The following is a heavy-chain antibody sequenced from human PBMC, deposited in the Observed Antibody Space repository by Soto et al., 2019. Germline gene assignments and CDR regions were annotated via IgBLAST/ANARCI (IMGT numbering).Heavy chain of an antibody. Sequence: SETLSLTCTVSGGSISSGGYYWSWIRQHPGKGLEWIGYIYYSGSTYYNPSLKSRVTISVDTSKNQFSLKLSSVTAADTAVYYCARYFVAGSPITFDYWGQGTLVTVSS. CDR1: GGSISSGGYY. J-gene: IGHJ4*02. D-gene: IGHD6-19*01. CDR3: ARYFVAGSPITFDY. V-gene: IGHV4-31*03. CDR2: IYYSGST.